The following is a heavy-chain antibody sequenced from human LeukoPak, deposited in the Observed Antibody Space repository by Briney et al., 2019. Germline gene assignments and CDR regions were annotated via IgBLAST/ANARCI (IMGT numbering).Heavy chain of an antibody. CDR2: IRNKANRDTT. D-gene: IGHD6-6*01. J-gene: IGHJ4*02. CDR1: GLTFSDHK. CDR3: ARRGIAAPNDY. Sequence: PGGSLRLSCAVSGLTFSDHKVDWVRQAPGKGLEWVGRIRNKANRDTTEYAASVKGRFTISRDDSKNSLYLQMNSLRAEDTAVYYCARRGIAAPNDYWGQGTLVTVSS. V-gene: IGHV3-72*01.